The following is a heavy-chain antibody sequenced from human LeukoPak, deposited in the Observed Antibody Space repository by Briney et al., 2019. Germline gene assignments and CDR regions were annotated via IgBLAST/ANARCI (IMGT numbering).Heavy chain of an antibody. CDR2: IYTSGST. V-gene: IGHV4-4*07. CDR1: RGSTSTYY. J-gene: IGHJ4*02. Sequence: PSETLSLTCTVSRGSTSTYYWSWIRQPAGKGLEWIGRIYTSGSTNYNPSLKSRVTMSVDTSKNQFSLKLSSVTAADTAVYYCARSGYYYDSSGYLAHDYWGQGTLVTVSS. CDR3: ARSGYYYDSSGYLAHDY. D-gene: IGHD3-22*01.